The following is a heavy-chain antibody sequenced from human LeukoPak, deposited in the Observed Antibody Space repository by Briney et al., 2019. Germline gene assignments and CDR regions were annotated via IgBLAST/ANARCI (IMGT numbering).Heavy chain of an antibody. CDR3: ARVIDCGVLYFDY. CDR1: GGSISSYY. J-gene: IGHJ4*02. D-gene: IGHD4-17*01. Sequence: SETLSLTCTVSGGSISSYYWSWIRQPPGKGLEWIGYIYYSGSTNYNPSLKSQVTISVDTSKNQFSLKLSSVTAADTAVYYCARVIDCGVLYFDYWGQGTLVTVSS. V-gene: IGHV4-59*01. CDR2: IYYSGST.